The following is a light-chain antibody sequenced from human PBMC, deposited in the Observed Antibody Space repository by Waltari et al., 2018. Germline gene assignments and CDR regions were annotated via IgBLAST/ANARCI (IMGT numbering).Light chain of an antibody. CDR2: NDN. J-gene: IGLJ3*02. V-gene: IGLV1-44*01. Sequence: QSVLTRPPAVPGAPGQRVTSSCPGSNPHTGGNSENWYQQRPGTAPKLLIYNDNQGPSGVPDRFSASTSGTSASLAITGLQSEDDGYYYCAVWDDSLGVVFGGGTKLTVL. CDR3: AVWDDSLGVV. CDR1: NPHTGGNS.